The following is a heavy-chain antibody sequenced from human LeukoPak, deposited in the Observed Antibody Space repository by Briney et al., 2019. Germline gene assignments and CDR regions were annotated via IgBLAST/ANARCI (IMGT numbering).Heavy chain of an antibody. V-gene: IGHV4-30-2*01. Sequence: PSETLSLTCTVSGGSISSGGYYWSWIRQPPGKGLEWIGYIYHSGSTYYNPSLKSRVTISVDRSKNQFSLKLSSVTAADTAVYYCARAGSSGWWVDPWGQGTLVTVSS. CDR2: IYHSGST. CDR3: ARAGSSGWWVDP. CDR1: GGSISSGGYY. D-gene: IGHD6-19*01. J-gene: IGHJ5*02.